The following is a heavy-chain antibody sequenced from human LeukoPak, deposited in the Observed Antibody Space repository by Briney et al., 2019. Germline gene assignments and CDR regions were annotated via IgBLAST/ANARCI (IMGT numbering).Heavy chain of an antibody. CDR3: ARVSTRYCSGGSCRTKAGYYGMDV. CDR1: GGSISSGGYY. J-gene: IGHJ6*02. V-gene: IGHV4-31*01. CDR2: IYYSGST. Sequence: SETLSLTCTVSGGSISSGGYYWSWIRQHPGKGLEWIGYIYYSGSTYYNPSLKSQVTISVDTSKNRFSLKLSSVTAADTAVYYCARVSTRYCSGGSCRTKAGYYGMDVWGQGTTVTVSS. D-gene: IGHD2-15*01.